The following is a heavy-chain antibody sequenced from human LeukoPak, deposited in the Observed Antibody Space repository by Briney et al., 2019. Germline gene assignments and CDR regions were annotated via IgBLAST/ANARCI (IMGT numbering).Heavy chain of an antibody. CDR2: ISYDGSNK. J-gene: IGHJ1*01. V-gene: IGHV3-30-3*01. Sequence: GGSLRLSCAASGFTFSSYAMGWVRQAPGKGLEWVAVISYDGSNKYYADSVKGRFTISRDNSKNTLYLQMNSLRAEDTAVYYCAAEPYCGGDCLYFQHWGQGTLVTVSS. D-gene: IGHD2-21*02. CDR3: AAEPYCGGDCLYFQH. CDR1: GFTFSSYA.